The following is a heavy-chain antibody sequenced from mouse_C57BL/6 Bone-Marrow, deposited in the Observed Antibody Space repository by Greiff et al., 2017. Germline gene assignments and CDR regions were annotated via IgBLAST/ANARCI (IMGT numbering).Heavy chain of an antibody. CDR1: GFTFSDFY. Sequence: EVQGVESGGGLVQSGRSLRLSCATSGFTFSDFYMEWVRQAPGKGLEWIAASRNKANDYTTEYSASVKGRFIVSRDTSQSILYLQMNALRAEDTAIYYGARDAYSNDSYYAMDYWGQGTSVTVSS. D-gene: IGHD2-12*01. V-gene: IGHV7-1*01. CDR3: ARDAYSNDSYYAMDY. CDR2: SRNKANDYTT. J-gene: IGHJ4*01.